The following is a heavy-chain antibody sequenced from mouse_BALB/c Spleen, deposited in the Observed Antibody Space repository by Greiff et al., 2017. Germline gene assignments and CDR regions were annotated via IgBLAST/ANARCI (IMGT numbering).Heavy chain of an antibody. CDR3: TRDRHDYYFDY. CDR2: ISSGGSYT. V-gene: IGHV5-6-4*01. Sequence: EVQGVESGGGLVKPGGSLKLSCAASGFTFSSYTMSWVRQTPEKRLEWVATISSGGSYTYYPDSVKGRFTISRDNAKNTLYLQMSSLKSEDTAMYYCTRDRHDYYFDYWGQGTTLTVSS. D-gene: IGHD2-14*01. J-gene: IGHJ2*01. CDR1: GFTFSSYT.